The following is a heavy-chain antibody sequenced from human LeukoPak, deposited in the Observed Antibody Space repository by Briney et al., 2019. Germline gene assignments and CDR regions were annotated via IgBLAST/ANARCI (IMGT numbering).Heavy chain of an antibody. V-gene: IGHV3-64D*06. J-gene: IGHJ4*02. CDR3: VRDLFGFDF. CDR2: ISPDGGST. CDR1: GFTFNTLS. Sequence: GGSLRLSCSASGFTFNTLSMHWVRQAPDKGLEYVSVISPDGGSTYYAESVKGRFTIARDNSKNTVYLQMSSLRPEDTAIYYCVRDLFGFDFWGQGTLVIVSS. D-gene: IGHD3-10*01.